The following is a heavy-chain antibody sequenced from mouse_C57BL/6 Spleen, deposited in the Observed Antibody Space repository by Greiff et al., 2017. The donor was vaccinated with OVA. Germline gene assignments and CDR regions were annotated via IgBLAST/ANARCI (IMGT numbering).Heavy chain of an antibody. V-gene: IGHV1-64*01. D-gene: IGHD1-1*01. J-gene: IGHJ3*01. CDR2: IHPNSGST. Sequence: QVHVKQPGAELVKPGASVKLSCKASGYTFTSYWMHWVKQRPGQGLEWIGMIHPNSGSTNYNEKFKSKATLTVDKSSSTAYMQLSSLTSEDSAVYYCARPNDYYGSSYGFAYWGQGTLVTVSA. CDR1: GYTFTSYW. CDR3: ARPNDYYGSSYGFAY.